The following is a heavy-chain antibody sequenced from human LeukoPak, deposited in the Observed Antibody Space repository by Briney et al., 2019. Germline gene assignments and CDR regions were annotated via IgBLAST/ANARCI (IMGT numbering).Heavy chain of an antibody. CDR3: ARVGGYSYGSFDY. V-gene: IGHV1-69*04. CDR1: GGTFSSYA. Sequence: SVKVSCKASGGTFSSYAISWVRQAPGQGLEWMGRIIPILGIANYAQKFQGRVTITADKSTSTAYMELSSLRSEDTAVYYCARVGGYSYGSFDYWGQGTLVTVSS. CDR2: IIPILGIA. D-gene: IGHD5-18*01. J-gene: IGHJ4*02.